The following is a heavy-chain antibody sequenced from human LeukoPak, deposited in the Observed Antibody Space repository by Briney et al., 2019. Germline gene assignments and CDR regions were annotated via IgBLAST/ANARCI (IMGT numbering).Heavy chain of an antibody. CDR2: ISGSSTTI. V-gene: IGHV3-48*03. Sequence: GGSLRLSCVASGFTFSSYEMSWVRQAPGKGLEWVSEISGSSTTIFYADSVKGRFTVSRDNAKNSLYLQMNSLRVEDTAVYYCASSPRGVYWGQGTLVTVSS. D-gene: IGHD3-10*01. J-gene: IGHJ4*02. CDR1: GFTFSSYE. CDR3: ASSPRGVY.